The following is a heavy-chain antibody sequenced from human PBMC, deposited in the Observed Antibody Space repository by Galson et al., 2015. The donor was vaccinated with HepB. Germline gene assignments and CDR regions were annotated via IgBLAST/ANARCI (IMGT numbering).Heavy chain of an antibody. Sequence: SLRLSCAASGFTFSSYGMHWVRQAPGKGLEWVAVIWDDGSNKYYADSVKGRFTISRDNSNNTLYLQMNSLRAEDTAVYYCARDFWAPRSGSLIDYWGQGTLVTVSS. D-gene: IGHD1-26*01. J-gene: IGHJ4*02. CDR1: GFTFSSYG. CDR3: ARDFWAPRSGSLIDY. V-gene: IGHV3-33*01. CDR2: IWDDGSNK.